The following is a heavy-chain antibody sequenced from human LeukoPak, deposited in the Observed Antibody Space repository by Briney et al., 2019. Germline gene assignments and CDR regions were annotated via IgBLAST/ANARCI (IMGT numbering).Heavy chain of an antibody. CDR1: GFXVSSNY. CDR3: ARVPYSSGWYFDY. D-gene: IGHD6-19*01. Sequence: GGSLRLSCAASGFXVSSNYISWVRQVPGKGLEWVSVIYSGGSTYYADSVKGRFTISRDNSKNTLYLQMNRLRGEDTAVYYCARVPYSSGWYFDYWGQGTLVTVSS. V-gene: IGHV3-53*01. CDR2: IYSGGST. J-gene: IGHJ4*02.